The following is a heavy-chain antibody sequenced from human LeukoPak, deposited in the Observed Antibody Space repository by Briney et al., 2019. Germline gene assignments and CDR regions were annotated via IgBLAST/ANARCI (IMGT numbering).Heavy chain of an antibody. D-gene: IGHD4/OR15-4a*01. Sequence: PGGSLRLSCAASGFTFSSYWMSWVRQAPGKGLEWGATIRQEGSQKYYVDSVKGRFTISRDNAKNSLYLQMNSLRAEDTAVYYCARRAGAYSHPYDYWGQGTLVTVSS. CDR2: IRQEGSQK. CDR3: ARRAGAYSHPYDY. J-gene: IGHJ4*02. V-gene: IGHV3-7*03. CDR1: GFTFSSYW.